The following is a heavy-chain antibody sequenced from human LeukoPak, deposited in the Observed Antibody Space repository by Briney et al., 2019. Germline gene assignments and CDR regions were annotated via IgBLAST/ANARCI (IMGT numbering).Heavy chain of an antibody. CDR3: ARADRLDGAPYLIGP. J-gene: IGHJ5*02. V-gene: IGHV1-2*02. Sequence: GASVKVSCKTSGYTFTDYYMHWVRQAPGQGLEWMGWINPNSGVISSAQKFRGRVTMTRDTSITTVYMEVRWLTSDDTAICYCARADRLDGAPYLIGPWGQGTLVTVSS. CDR2: INPNSGVI. CDR1: GYTFTDYY. D-gene: IGHD2-21*01.